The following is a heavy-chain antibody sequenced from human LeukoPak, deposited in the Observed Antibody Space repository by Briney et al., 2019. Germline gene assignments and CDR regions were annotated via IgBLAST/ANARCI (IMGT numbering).Heavy chain of an antibody. D-gene: IGHD4-11*01. Sequence: GGSLRLSCEASGFTFSTCAMTWVRQGPGKGLEWVSAISGSGDNTYYADSVKDRFTISRDKSKNTLYLQMNSLGAEDTAVYYCAKNRGNYYYFDYWGQGTLVTVSS. CDR1: GFTFSTCA. CDR3: AKNRGNYYYFDY. J-gene: IGHJ4*02. V-gene: IGHV3-23*01. CDR2: ISGSGDNT.